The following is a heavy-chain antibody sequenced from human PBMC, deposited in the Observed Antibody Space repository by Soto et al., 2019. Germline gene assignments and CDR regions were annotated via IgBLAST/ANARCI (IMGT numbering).Heavy chain of an antibody. CDR3: ARDLSDYDFWSGRGAPFYFDY. CDR1: GGSISPYY. J-gene: IGHJ4*02. V-gene: IGHV4-59*01. D-gene: IGHD3-3*01. CDR2: IYYSGST. Sequence: PSETLSLTCTVSGGSISPYYWSWIRQPPGKGLEWIGYIYYSGSTNYNFSLQSRVTMSVDSSKNQFSLKLSSVTAADTAVYYCARDLSDYDFWSGRGAPFYFDYWGQGALVTVSS.